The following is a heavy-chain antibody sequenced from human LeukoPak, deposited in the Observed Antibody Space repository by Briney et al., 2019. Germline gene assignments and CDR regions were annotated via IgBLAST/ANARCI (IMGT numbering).Heavy chain of an antibody. CDR3: ARDRFGSYGIDY. CDR2: IYYSGST. V-gene: IGHV4-31*03. Sequence: SETLSLTCTVSGGSISSGGYYWSWIRQHPGKGLEWIGYIYYSGSTYYNPSLKSRVTISVDTSKNQFSLKLSSVTAADTAVYYCARDRFGSYGIDYWGQGTLVTVSS. J-gene: IGHJ4*02. D-gene: IGHD5-18*01. CDR1: GGSISSGGYY.